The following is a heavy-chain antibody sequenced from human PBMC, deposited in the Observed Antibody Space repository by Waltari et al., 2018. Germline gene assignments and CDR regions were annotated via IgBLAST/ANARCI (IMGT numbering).Heavy chain of an antibody. J-gene: IGHJ3*01. CDR3: ATYIGASIGTAAFDV. CDR2: ISYNGAT. D-gene: IGHD5-12*01. CDR1: GRSITSHRHY. V-gene: IGHV4-39*01. Sequence: QLQLQESGPGLVKPSETLSLSCRVPGRSITSHRHYWGWIRKPPGQGLEWIGTISYNGATYSSPSLRGRVTVSRDTSMNQLSLKLGSVTAADTAVYYCATYIGASIGTAAFDVWGQGTMVTVSS.